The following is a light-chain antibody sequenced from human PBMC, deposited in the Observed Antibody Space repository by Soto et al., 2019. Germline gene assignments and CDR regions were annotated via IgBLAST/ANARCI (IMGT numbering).Light chain of an antibody. Sequence: EIVLTQSPGTLSLSPGERATLSCRASQTVSTGYSAWYQQKTGQAPRLLMYGASNRATGIPDRFSGSGSGTHLTLTLSRLEPEVLAVYFCQQYGRSPPFTFGQGTKVEIK. CDR2: GAS. V-gene: IGKV3-20*01. CDR1: QTVSTGY. J-gene: IGKJ2*01. CDR3: QQYGRSPPFT.